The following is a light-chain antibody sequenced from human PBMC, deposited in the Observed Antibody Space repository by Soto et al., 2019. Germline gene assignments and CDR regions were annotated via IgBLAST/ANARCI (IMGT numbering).Light chain of an antibody. CDR3: QQYYNWPWT. J-gene: IGKJ1*01. Sequence: EIVMTQSPATLSVSPGERATLSCRASQSVSSNLAWYQQKPGQAPRLLIYGASTRATGIPARFSGSGSGTEFTLTISSLQSEDFAVYYCQQYYNWPWTFGHGTKVEIK. CDR1: QSVSSN. CDR2: GAS. V-gene: IGKV3-15*01.